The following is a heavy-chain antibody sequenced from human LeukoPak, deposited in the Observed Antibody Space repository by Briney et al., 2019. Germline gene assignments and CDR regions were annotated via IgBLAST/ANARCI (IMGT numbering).Heavy chain of an antibody. CDR1: GFTFSSYS. CDR2: ISSSSSYI. D-gene: IGHD2-8*02. V-gene: IGHV3-21*01. CDR3: ARVRLLRGVYYYGMDV. J-gene: IGHJ6*02. Sequence: GGSLRPSCAASGFTFSSYSMNWVRQAPGKGLEWVSSISSSSSYIYYADSVKGRFTISRDNAKNSLYLQMNSLRAEDTAVYYCARVRLLRGVYYYGMDVWGQGTTVTVSS.